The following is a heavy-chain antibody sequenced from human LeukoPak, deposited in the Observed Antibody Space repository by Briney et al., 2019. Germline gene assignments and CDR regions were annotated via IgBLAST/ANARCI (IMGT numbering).Heavy chain of an antibody. CDR2: ISAYNGNT. CDR3: ARGVGYCSGGSCLLFDY. J-gene: IGHJ4*02. CDR1: GYTFTSYG. Sequence: GASVKVSCKASGYTFTSYGISWVREAPGQGLEWMGWISAYNGNTNYAQKLQGRVTMTTDTSTSTAYMELRSLRSDDTTVYYCARGVGYCSGGSCLLFDYSGQGTLVTVSS. V-gene: IGHV1-18*01. D-gene: IGHD2-15*01.